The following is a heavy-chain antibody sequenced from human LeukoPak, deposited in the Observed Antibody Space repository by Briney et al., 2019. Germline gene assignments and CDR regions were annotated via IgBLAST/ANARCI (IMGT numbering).Heavy chain of an antibody. D-gene: IGHD1-20*01. CDR3: AKANWNDEPFGY. V-gene: IGHV3-23*01. CDR2: ISGSGGST. J-gene: IGHJ4*02. CDR1: GFTFSSYA. Sequence: QSGGSLRLSCAASGFTFSSYAMSWVRQAPGKGLEWVSAISGSGGSTHYADSVKGRFTISRDNSKNTLYLQMNSLRAEDTAVYYCAKANWNDEPFGYWGQGTLVTVSS.